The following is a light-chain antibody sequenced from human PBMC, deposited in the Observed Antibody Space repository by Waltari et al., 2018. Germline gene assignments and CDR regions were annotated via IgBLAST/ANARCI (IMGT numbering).Light chain of an antibody. CDR1: KHIAGY. CDR2: GAS. CDR3: QHFYSYPQT. J-gene: IGKJ1*01. Sequence: AIRLTQSPSSVSASAGDRVTITCRASKHIAGYLAWYQQKPGKAPKLLIFGASTLQRGVPSRFSGSGSGTDFTLTISYLQSEDFATYYCQHFYSYPQTFGQGTKVELK. V-gene: IGKV1-8*01.